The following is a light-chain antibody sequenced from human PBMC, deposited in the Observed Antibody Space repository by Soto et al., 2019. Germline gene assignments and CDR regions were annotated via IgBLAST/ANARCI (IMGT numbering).Light chain of an antibody. CDR3: SSYSYLDIPVL. J-gene: IGLJ2*01. CDR1: DTDIGNYNY. V-gene: IGLV2-14*01. Sequence: QSALTQPASVSGSPGQSITISCFGSDTDIGNYNYVSWYQQYPGKVPKLLIYEVVRRPSGISTRFSGSKSGTTASLTISGLQPEDEAHYYCSSYSYLDIPVLLGGGTKLTAL. CDR2: EVV.